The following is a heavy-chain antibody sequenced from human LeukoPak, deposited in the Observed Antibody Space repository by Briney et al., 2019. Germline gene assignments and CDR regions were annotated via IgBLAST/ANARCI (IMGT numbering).Heavy chain of an antibody. D-gene: IGHD4-17*01. Sequence: ASVTVSCKVSGYTLTELSMHWVRQAPGKGLEWMGGFDPEDGETIYAQKFQGRVTMTEDTSTDTAYMELSSLRSEDTAVYYCATAPPDYGDYGGAFDIWGQGTMVTVSS. V-gene: IGHV1-24*01. J-gene: IGHJ3*02. CDR1: GYTLTELS. CDR3: ATAPPDYGDYGGAFDI. CDR2: FDPEDGET.